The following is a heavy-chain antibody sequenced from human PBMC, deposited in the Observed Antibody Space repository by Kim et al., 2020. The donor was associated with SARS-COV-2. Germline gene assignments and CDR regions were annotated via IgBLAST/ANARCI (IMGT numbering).Heavy chain of an antibody. D-gene: IGHD1-7*01. CDR3: AKGGSGTTFHGLEN. Sequence: GGSLRLSCAASGFTFSSYAMHWVRQAPGKGLEWVAVITNDGSKEYYADSVKGRFTVSRDNSKDTLLLQVNSLRAEDTAVYYCAKGGSGTTFHGLENWGQGPIVTVAS. V-gene: IGHV3-30*18. CDR2: ITNDGSKE. CDR1: GFTFSSYA. J-gene: IGHJ3*01.